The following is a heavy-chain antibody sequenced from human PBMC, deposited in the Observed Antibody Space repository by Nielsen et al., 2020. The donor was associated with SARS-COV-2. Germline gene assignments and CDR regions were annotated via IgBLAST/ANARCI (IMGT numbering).Heavy chain of an antibody. J-gene: IGHJ6*02. Sequence: ASVKVSCKASGYTFTSYAMHWVRQAPGQRLEWMGWINAGNGNTKYSQKFQGRVTITRDTSISTAYMELSRLRSDDTAVYYCARDGGAGGYYYYGMDVWGQGTTVTVSS. CDR2: INAGNGNT. CDR3: ARDGGAGGYYYYGMDV. CDR1: GYTFTSYA. D-gene: IGHD6-19*01. V-gene: IGHV1-3*01.